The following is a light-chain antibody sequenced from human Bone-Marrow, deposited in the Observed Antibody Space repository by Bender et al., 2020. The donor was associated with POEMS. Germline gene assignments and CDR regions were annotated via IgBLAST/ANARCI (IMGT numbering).Light chain of an antibody. CDR1: KLGNKY. CDR3: QAWDSSTYV. J-gene: IGLJ1*01. Sequence: SYELTQPPSVSVSPGQTASITCSGNKLGNKYASWYQQKPGQSPVLVIYQDTKRPSGIPERFSGSNSGNTATLTISGTQAMDEADYYCQAWDSSTYVFGGGTKVTVL. V-gene: IGLV3-1*01. CDR2: QDT.